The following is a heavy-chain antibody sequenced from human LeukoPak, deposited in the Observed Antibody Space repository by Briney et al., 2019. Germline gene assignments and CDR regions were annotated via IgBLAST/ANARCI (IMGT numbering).Heavy chain of an antibody. D-gene: IGHD2-21*01. CDR3: ARDPPCIVGTTIADP. J-gene: IGHJ5*02. V-gene: IGHV1-69*17. CDR1: GGTFSSYT. CDR2: IIPIFGIA. Sequence: SVKVSCKASGGTFSSYTISWVRQAPGRGLEWMGGIIPIFGIANYAQKFQGRVTITADKSTSTAYMELRSLRSEDTAVYYCARDPPCIVGTTIADPWGQGTLVTVSS.